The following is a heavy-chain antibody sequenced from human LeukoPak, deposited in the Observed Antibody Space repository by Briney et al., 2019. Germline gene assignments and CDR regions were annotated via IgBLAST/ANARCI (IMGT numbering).Heavy chain of an antibody. J-gene: IGHJ6*02. D-gene: IGHD3-3*01. CDR2: ISGDGGST. V-gene: IGHV3-23*01. Sequence: GGSLRLSCAASGFTFTSYAMSWVRQAPGKGLEWVSAISGDGGSTYYADSVKGRFTISRDHSKNTLYLQMNSLRAEDTAVYYCAAAYFGVDQYYYGMDVWGQGTTVTVSS. CDR3: AAAYFGVDQYYYGMDV. CDR1: GFTFTSYA.